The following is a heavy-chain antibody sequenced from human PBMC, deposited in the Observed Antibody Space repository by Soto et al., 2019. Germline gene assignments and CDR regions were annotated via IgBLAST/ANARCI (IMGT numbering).Heavy chain of an antibody. Sequence: SETLSITCTVSGNSIRSYYGSWIRQPPGKGLEWIANIHYSGTTNYNPSLASRVTLSVDTSKNQFSLKMTSVTAADRAMYFCARYNSYAIDYWGRGTLVTVSS. D-gene: IGHD2-8*01. V-gene: IGHV4-59*01. J-gene: IGHJ4*02. CDR3: ARYNSYAIDY. CDR2: IHYSGTT. CDR1: GNSIRSYY.